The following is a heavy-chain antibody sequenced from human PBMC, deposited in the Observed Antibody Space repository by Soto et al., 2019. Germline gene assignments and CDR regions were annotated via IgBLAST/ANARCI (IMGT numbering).Heavy chain of an antibody. D-gene: IGHD3-16*02. CDR2: INHSGST. V-gene: IGHV4-34*01. CDR3: ARGGPVMITCGGVIVTPFDY. CDR1: GGSFSGYY. J-gene: IGHJ4*02. Sequence: QVQLQQWGAGLLKPSETLSLTCAVYGGSFSGYYWSWIRQPPGKGLEWIGEINHSGSTNYNPSPKSRVTISVDTSKNQFSRKLGAVTAADTAVYYCARGGPVMITCGGVIVTPFDYWGQGTLVTVSS.